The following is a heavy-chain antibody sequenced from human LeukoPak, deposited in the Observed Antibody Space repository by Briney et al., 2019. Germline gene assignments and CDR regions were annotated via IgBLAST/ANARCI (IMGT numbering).Heavy chain of an antibody. CDR3: AREDFWSGSDDY. CDR2: IIPIFGTA. D-gene: IGHD3-3*01. Sequence: SVKVSCKASGGTFSSYAISWVRQAPGQGLEWMGGIIPIFGTANYAQKLQGRVTMTTDTSTSTAYMELRSLRSDDTAVYYCAREDFWSGSDDYWGQGTLVTVSS. V-gene: IGHV1-69*05. CDR1: GGTFSSYA. J-gene: IGHJ4*02.